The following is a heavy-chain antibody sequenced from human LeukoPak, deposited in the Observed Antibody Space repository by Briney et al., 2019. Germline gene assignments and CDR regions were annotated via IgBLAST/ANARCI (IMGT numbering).Heavy chain of an antibody. J-gene: IGHJ4*02. CDR3: ARERYFDWPKTYYFDY. Sequence: SETLSLTCTVSGGSISSYYWSWIRQPPGKGLEWIGYIYYSGSTNYNPSLKSRVTISVDTSKNQFSLKLSSVTAADTAVYCCARERYFDWPKTYYFDYWGQGTLVTVSS. CDR2: IYYSGST. D-gene: IGHD3-9*01. CDR1: GGSISSYY. V-gene: IGHV4-59*01.